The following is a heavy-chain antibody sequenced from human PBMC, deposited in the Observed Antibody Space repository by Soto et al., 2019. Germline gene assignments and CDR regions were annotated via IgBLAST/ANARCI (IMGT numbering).Heavy chain of an antibody. V-gene: IGHV1-46*01. D-gene: IGHD6-19*01. J-gene: IGHJ4*02. CDR3: VRVVSSVWPFDY. CDR2: INPSGGDT. Sequence: QVQLVQSGAEVKKPGASVKVSCKASGYTFTSYYIHWVRQAPGQGLEWMGIINPSGGDTHYAQRFQDRVTMTRDTSTSTVYMEMSSLRSEDVAVYYCVRVVSSVWPFDYWGQGTLVTVSS. CDR1: GYTFTSYY.